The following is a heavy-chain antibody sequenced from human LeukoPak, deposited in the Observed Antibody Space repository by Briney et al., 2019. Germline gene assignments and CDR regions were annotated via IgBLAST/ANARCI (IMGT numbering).Heavy chain of an antibody. D-gene: IGHD3-9*01. Sequence: TGGSLRLSCAASGFTFSSYGMHWVRQAPGKGLEWVAVISYDGSNKYYADSVKGRFTISRDNSKNTLYLQMNSLRAEDTAVYYCAKDQQHFDWLSREGFDPWGQGTLVTVSS. J-gene: IGHJ5*02. CDR1: GFTFSSYG. V-gene: IGHV3-30*18. CDR3: AKDQQHFDWLSREGFDP. CDR2: ISYDGSNK.